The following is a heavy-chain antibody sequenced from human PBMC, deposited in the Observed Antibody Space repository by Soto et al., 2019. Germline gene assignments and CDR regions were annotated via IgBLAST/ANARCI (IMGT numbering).Heavy chain of an antibody. CDR2: IIPIFGTA. Sequence: SVKVSCKASGVTFSSYAISWVRQAAGKGLEWMGGIIPIFGTANYAQKFQGRVTITADESTSTAYMELSSLRSEDTAVYYCASTIAARPENDYWGQGTLVTVSS. CDR1: GVTFSSYA. D-gene: IGHD6-6*01. V-gene: IGHV1-69*13. CDR3: ASTIAARPENDY. J-gene: IGHJ4*02.